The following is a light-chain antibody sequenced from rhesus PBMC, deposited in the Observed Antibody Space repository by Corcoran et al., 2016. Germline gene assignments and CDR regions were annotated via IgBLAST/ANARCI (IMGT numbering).Light chain of an antibody. CDR2: KAS. CDR1: QSISSW. V-gene: IGKV1-22*01. Sequence: DIQMTQSPSSLSASVGDTVTITCRASQSISSWLAWYQQKPGKAPKLLLYKASTLQSGVPARFSGSGSGTDFTLTISSLQSEDFATYYCQQYSSSPYSFGQGTKVEIK. J-gene: IGKJ2*01. CDR3: QQYSSSPYS.